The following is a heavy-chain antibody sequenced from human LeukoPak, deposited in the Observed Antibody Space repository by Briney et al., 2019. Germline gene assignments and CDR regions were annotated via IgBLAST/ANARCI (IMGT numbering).Heavy chain of an antibody. CDR1: GFTFSSYS. J-gene: IGHJ6*02. D-gene: IGHD2-2*01. CDR2: ISSSSSYI. V-gene: IGHV3-21*01. CDR3: ARGYCSSTSCTEWGYYYYGMDI. Sequence: GGSLRLSCAASGFTFSSYSMNWVRQAPGKGLEWVSSISSSSSYIYYADSVKGRFTISRDNAKNSLYLQMNSLRAEDTAVYYCARGYCSSTSCTEWGYYYYGMDIWGQGTTVTVSS.